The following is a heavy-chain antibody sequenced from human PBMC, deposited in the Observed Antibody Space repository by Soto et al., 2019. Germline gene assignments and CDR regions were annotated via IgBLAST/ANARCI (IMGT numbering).Heavy chain of an antibody. Sequence: QVQLVESGGGLVKPGGSLRLSCAASGFTFSDSYMTWIRQAPGKGLEWVSYISTSGSTIYYADSVKGRFTISRDNARKSLYLQMSTLRAEDTAVYYCARLGAAWDDYWGQGTLVTVSS. D-gene: IGHD2-15*01. V-gene: IGHV3-11*01. J-gene: IGHJ4*02. CDR3: ARLGAAWDDY. CDR2: ISTSGSTI. CDR1: GFTFSDSY.